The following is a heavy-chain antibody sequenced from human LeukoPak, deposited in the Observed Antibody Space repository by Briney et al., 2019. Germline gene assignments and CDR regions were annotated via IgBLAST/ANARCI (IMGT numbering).Heavy chain of an antibody. CDR1: RFTFSSYA. V-gene: IGHV3-64*01. D-gene: IGHD4-23*01. J-gene: IGHJ6*02. CDR3: ARAPPWVGDKHYGLDV. CDR2: ISSNGGST. Sequence: GGSLRLSCAPSRFTFSSYAMHSVRQAPGKGLEYGSAISSNGGSTYYANSVKGRFTISRDNSKNTLYLQMGSLRAEDMAVYYCARAPPWVGDKHYGLDVWGQGTTVTVSS.